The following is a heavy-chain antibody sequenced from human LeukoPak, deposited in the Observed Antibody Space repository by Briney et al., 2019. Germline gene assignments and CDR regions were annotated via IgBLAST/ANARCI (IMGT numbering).Heavy chain of an antibody. D-gene: IGHD6-19*01. CDR2: IYYSGST. J-gene: IGHJ6*03. CDR1: GGSISSYY. V-gene: IGHV4-59*01. Sequence: SETLSLXCTVSGGSISSYYWSWIRQPPGKGLEWIGYIYYSGSTNYNPSLKSRVTISVDTSKNQFSLKLSSVTAADTAVYYCARTGYSSGWYPAAYYYYMDVWGKGTTVTVSS. CDR3: ARTGYSSGWYPAAYYYYMDV.